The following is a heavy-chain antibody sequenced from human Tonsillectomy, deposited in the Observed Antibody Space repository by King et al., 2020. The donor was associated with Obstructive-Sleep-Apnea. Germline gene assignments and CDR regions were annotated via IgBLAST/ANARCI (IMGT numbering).Heavy chain of an antibody. V-gene: IGHV3-30*18. CDR1: GFAVSTYG. Sequence: VQLVESGGGVVQPGRSLRLSFAASGFAVSTYGMHLVRQAPGKGLEWVAVISYDGSNKYYTDSVKGRFTTSRDNSKNTLYLQLNSLRNEDTAVYYCAKETGDYGSGSLDYWGQGTLVTVSS. CDR2: ISYDGSNK. D-gene: IGHD3-10*01. CDR3: AKETGDYGSGSLDY. J-gene: IGHJ4*02.